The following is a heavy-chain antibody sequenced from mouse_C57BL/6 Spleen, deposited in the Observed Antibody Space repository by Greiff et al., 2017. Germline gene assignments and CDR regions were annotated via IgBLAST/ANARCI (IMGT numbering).Heavy chain of an antibody. CDR3: ARAVTTVVGDFDY. J-gene: IGHJ2*01. V-gene: IGHV1-81*01. CDR1: GYTFTSYG. Sequence: QVQLQQSGAELARPGASVKLSCKASGYTFTSYGISWVKQRTGQGLEWIGEIYPRSGNTYYNEKFKGKATLTADKSSSTAYMELRSLTSEDSAVYFCARAVTTVVGDFDYWGQGTTRTVSS. CDR2: IYPRSGNT. D-gene: IGHD1-1*01.